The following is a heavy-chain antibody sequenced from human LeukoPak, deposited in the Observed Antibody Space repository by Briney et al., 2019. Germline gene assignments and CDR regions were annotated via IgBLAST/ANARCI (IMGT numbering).Heavy chain of an antibody. V-gene: IGHV4-39*01. D-gene: IGHD2-15*01. CDR2: IYYSGST. CDR1: GGSISTSTYY. Sequence: GTLSLTCTVSGGSISTSTYYWGWIRQPPGKGLEWIGTIYYSGSTYYNPSLKSRVTISVDTSKNQFSLKLSSVTAADTAVYYCARRPPGGWFDPWGQGTLVTVSS. J-gene: IGHJ5*02. CDR3: ARRPPGGWFDP.